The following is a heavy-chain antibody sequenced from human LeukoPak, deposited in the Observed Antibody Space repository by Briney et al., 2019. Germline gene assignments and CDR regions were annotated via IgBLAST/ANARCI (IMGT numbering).Heavy chain of an antibody. CDR2: FDPEDGET. J-gene: IGHJ4*02. D-gene: IGHD1-26*01. Sequence: ASVKVSCKVSGYTLTELTMHWVRQAPGKGLEWMGGFDPEDGETIYAQKFQGRVTMTEDTSTDTAYMELSSLRSEDTAVYYCATVSSGSYREFDYWGQGTLVTVSS. CDR3: ATVSSGSYREFDY. V-gene: IGHV1-24*01. CDR1: GYTLTELT.